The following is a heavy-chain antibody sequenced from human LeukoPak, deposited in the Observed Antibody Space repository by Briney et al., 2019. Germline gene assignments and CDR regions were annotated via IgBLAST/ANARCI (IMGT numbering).Heavy chain of an antibody. CDR3: ARPDNLPNAFDI. J-gene: IGHJ3*02. D-gene: IGHD1-1*01. CDR1: GYRFTSYW. V-gene: IGHV5-51*01. Sequence: GESLKISCKGSGYRFTSYWIAWVRQMPGKGLEWMGIIYPGDSDTRYSPSFQGQVTISADRSISTAYLQWSSLKASDTAMHYCARPDNLPNAFDIWGQGTMVTVSS. CDR2: IYPGDSDT.